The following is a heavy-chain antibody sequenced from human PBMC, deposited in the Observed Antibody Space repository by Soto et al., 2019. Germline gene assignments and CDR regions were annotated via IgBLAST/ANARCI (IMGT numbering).Heavy chain of an antibody. D-gene: IGHD3-9*01. CDR1: GGSFSGYY. J-gene: IGHJ6*02. CDR2: INHSGST. Sequence: PSETLSLTCAVYGGSFSGYYWSWIRQPPGQGLEWIGEINHSGSTNYNPSLKSRVTISVDTSKNQFSLKLSSVTAADTAVYYCARGHRYFDWLSRLYYYYGMDVWGQGTTVTVSS. CDR3: ARGHRYFDWLSRLYYYYGMDV. V-gene: IGHV4-34*01.